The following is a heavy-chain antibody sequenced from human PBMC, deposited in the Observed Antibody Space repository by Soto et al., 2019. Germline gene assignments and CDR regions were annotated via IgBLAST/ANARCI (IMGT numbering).Heavy chain of an antibody. CDR2: VSHDGRNT. Sequence: GGPKRLPNAVFGFNFRDLAMHWVSKEKGKGLEWVAVVSHDGRNTHYADSVKGRFTISRDSSKNTVSLEMTSLRAEDTAVYYCAKGGRQWLVTSDFNYWGQGALVTVSS. CDR1: GFNFRDLA. V-gene: IGHV3-30*04. D-gene: IGHD6-19*01. CDR3: AKGGRQWLVTSDFNY. J-gene: IGHJ4*02.